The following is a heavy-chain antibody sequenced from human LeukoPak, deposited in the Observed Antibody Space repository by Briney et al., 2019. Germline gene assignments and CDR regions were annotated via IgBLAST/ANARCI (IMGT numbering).Heavy chain of an antibody. CDR3: VKYTVNSILVRSDY. D-gene: IGHD2-8*02. CDR2: ISGSGSGT. V-gene: IGHV3-23*01. J-gene: IGHJ4*02. CDR1: GFTFSSYA. Sequence: GGSLRLSCAASGFTFSSYAMTWVRQAPGKGLEWVSGISGSGSGTYYADSVKGRFTISRDNSKTTLYLQMNSLRAEDTALYYCVKYTVNSILVRSDYWGQGTLVTVSS.